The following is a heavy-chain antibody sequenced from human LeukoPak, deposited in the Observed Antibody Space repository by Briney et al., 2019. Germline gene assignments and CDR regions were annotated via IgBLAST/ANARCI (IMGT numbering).Heavy chain of an antibody. V-gene: IGHV4-61*02. D-gene: IGHD5-18*01. CDR2: IYTSGST. J-gene: IGHJ4*02. CDR3: ARQYSYVHPFDY. CDR1: GGSISSGSYY. Sequence: SETLSLTCTVSGGSISSGSYYWSWIRQPAGKGLEWIGRIYTSGSTNYNPSLKSRVTISVDTSKNQFSLKLSSVTAADTAVYYCARQYSYVHPFDYWGQGTLVTVSS.